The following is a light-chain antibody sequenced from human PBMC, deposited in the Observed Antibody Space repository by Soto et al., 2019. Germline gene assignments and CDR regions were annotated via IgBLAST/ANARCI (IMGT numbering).Light chain of an antibody. CDR3: SSYTTSNTRQIV. V-gene: IGLV2-14*02. J-gene: IGLJ1*01. Sequence: QSVLIQPASVSGSPGQSITISCTGTSSDVGTYNLVSWYQHHPGKAPKLIIYDVTNRPSGVSNPFSGSKSGNTASLTISGLQPEDEADYYCSSYTTSNTRQIVFGTGTKVTVL. CDR2: DVT. CDR1: SSDVGTYNL.